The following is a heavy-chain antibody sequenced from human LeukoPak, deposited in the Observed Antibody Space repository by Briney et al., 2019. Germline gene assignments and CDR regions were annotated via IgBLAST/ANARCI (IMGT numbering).Heavy chain of an antibody. D-gene: IGHD2-2*01. CDR3: ARRLVTAAALSP. CDR2: ISYDGSNK. J-gene: IGHJ5*02. V-gene: IGHV3-30-3*01. Sequence: GGSLRLSRAASGFTFIRNAMHWVRQAPGKGLEWVAVISYDGSNKYYADSVKGRFTISRDNSKSTLYLQMNSLRAEDTAVYYCARRLVTAAALSPWGQGTLVTVSS. CDR1: GFTFIRNA.